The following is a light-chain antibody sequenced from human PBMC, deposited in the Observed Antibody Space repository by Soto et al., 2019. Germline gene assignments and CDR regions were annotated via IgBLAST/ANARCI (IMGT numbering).Light chain of an antibody. V-gene: IGKV3-20*01. CDR2: AAS. Sequence: EIVLTQSPGTLSLSPGERATLSCRASQSVSSSYVVWHQQTPAQAPRLLIYAASRRATGIPDRFSGSGSGTDFTRTISRLEPEDFAVYYCQQYGSSPWTFGQGTKVDIK. CDR3: QQYGSSPWT. CDR1: QSVSSSY. J-gene: IGKJ1*01.